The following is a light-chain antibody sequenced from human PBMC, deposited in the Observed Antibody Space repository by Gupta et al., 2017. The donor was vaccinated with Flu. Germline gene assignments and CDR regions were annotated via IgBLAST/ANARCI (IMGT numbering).Light chain of an antibody. CDR2: GAS. V-gene: IGKV3-15*01. J-gene: IGKJ5*01. CDR1: RTVTSS. Sequence: EIVMTQSPASLSVSPGERATLSCRASRTVTSSLAWYQQKPGQAPRLLIHGASTRAAGIPARFSGSGAGTEFTLTITSLQSEDSAVYYCQQYEDWPPSITFGQGTRLEI. CDR3: QQYEDWPPSIT.